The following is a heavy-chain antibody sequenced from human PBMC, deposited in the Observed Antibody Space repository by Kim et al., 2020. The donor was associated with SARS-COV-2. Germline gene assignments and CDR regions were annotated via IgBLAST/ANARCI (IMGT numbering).Heavy chain of an antibody. Sequence: GSTSNHPSLKSRVTISVDTSKNQFSLKLSSVTAADTAVYYCARESSGAFDIWGQGTMVTVSS. CDR3: ARESSGAFDI. V-gene: IGHV4-31*02. J-gene: IGHJ3*02. D-gene: IGHD3-22*01. CDR2: GST.